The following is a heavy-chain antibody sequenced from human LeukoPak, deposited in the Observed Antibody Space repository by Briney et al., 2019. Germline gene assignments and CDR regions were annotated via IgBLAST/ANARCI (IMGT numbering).Heavy chain of an antibody. CDR3: ARVLYDSSGLLDP. D-gene: IGHD3-22*01. Sequence: ASVKVSCKASGYTFSNYGITWVRQAPGQGFEWMGWISGFNGHTQIAQKVQGRVMLTTDTSTNTAYMELSSLRSDDTAVYFCARVLYDSSGLLDPWGQGTLVTVSS. J-gene: IGHJ5*02. CDR2: ISGFNGHT. CDR1: GYTFSNYG. V-gene: IGHV1-18*04.